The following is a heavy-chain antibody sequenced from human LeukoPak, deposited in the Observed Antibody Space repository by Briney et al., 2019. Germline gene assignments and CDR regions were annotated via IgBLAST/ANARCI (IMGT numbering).Heavy chain of an antibody. D-gene: IGHD3-10*01. V-gene: IGHV3-33*07. CDR3: ARDRQELSHYYYYMGV. CDR1: GFTFSNYG. Sequence: GGSLRLSCVASGFTFSNYGMYWVRQAPGKGLEWVALIWNDGSNKYYVDSVKGRFTISRDNSKNTLHLQMNSLRAEDTAVYYCARDRQELSHYYYYMGVWAKGPRSSSP. CDR2: IWNDGSNK. J-gene: IGHJ6*03.